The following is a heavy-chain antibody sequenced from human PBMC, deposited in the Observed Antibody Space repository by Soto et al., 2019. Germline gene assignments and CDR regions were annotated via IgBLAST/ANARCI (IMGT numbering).Heavy chain of an antibody. CDR1: GFTFSSYD. CDR2: IGTAGDT. J-gene: IGHJ5*02. D-gene: IGHD3-22*01. Sequence: GGSLRLSCAASGFTFSSYDMHWVRQATGKGLEWVSAIGTAGDTYYPGSVKGRFTISRENAKNSLYLQMNSLRAEDTAVYYCARGGTPYYDSSGYYESWGQGTLGTVSS. V-gene: IGHV3-13*01. CDR3: ARGGTPYYDSSGYYES.